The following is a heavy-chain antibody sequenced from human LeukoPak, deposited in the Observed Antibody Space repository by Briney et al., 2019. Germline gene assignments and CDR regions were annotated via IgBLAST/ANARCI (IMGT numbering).Heavy chain of an antibody. CDR3: ARGRNGLWLKRDYYYYMDV. CDR2: INHSGST. V-gene: IGHV4-34*01. CDR1: GGSFSGYY. D-gene: IGHD5-18*01. J-gene: IGHJ6*03. Sequence: PSETLSLTCAVYGGSFSGYYWSWIRQPPGKGLEWIGEINHSGSTNYNPSLKSRVTISVDTSKNQFSLKLSSVTAADTAVYYCARGRNGLWLKRDYYYYMDVWGKGTTVTVSS.